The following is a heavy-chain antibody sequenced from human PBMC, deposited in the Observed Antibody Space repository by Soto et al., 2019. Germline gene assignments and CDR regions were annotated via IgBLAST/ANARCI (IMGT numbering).Heavy chain of an antibody. Sequence: GGSLRLSCAASGFAFSGYGMHWVRQAPGKGLEWVAHIWHDGSNKYYADSVKGRFTISRDNTKNTVVLQMGSLRAEDTAVYYCASRERGSGDPNWFDPWGQGTLVTVSS. D-gene: IGHD2-15*01. J-gene: IGHJ5*02. CDR1: GFAFSGYG. CDR3: ASRERGSGDPNWFDP. CDR2: IWHDGSNK. V-gene: IGHV3-30*02.